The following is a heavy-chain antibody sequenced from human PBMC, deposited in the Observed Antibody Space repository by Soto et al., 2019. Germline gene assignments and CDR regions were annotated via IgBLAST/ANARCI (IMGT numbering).Heavy chain of an antibody. CDR1: GFTFSSYA. CDR2: ISGSGGST. V-gene: IGHV3-23*01. CDR3: AKFPLLRSYYYYYGMDV. D-gene: IGHD2-15*01. Sequence: EVQLLESGGGLVQPGGSLRLSCAASGFTFSSYAMSWVRQAPGKGLEWVSAISGSGGSTYYADSVKGRFTISRDNSKNTLYLQMNSLRAEDTAVYYCAKFPLLRSYYYYYGMDVWGQGTTVTVSS. J-gene: IGHJ6*02.